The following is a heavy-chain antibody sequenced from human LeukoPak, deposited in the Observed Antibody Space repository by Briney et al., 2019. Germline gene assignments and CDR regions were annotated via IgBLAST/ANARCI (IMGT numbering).Heavy chain of an antibody. D-gene: IGHD3-10*01. J-gene: IGHJ6*02. CDR2: IYTSGST. CDR1: GGSISSYY. CDR3: ARDRMVRGPNYYYYYGMDV. V-gene: IGHV4-4*07. Sequence: SETLSLTCTVSGGSISSYYWSWIRQPAGKGLEWIGRIYTSGSTNYNPSLKSRVTMSVDTSKNQFSLKLSSVTAADTAVYYCARDRMVRGPNYYYYYGMDVWGQGTTVTVSS.